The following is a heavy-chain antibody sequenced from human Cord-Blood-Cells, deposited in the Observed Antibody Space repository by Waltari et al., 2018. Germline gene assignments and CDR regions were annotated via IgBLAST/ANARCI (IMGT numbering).Heavy chain of an antibody. CDR3: ARGGELELYYYYYGMDV. D-gene: IGHD1-7*01. V-gene: IGHV3-11*01. J-gene: IGHJ6*02. CDR1: GFTFRDYY. Sequence: GESGGGLVKPGGSLRLSCAASGFTFRDYYMSWIRQAPGQGLEWCSYISSSGSTIYYADSVKGRFTIYRDNANISLYLQMNSLRAEDTAVYYCARGGELELYYYYYGMDVWGQGTTVTVSS. CDR2: ISSSGSTI.